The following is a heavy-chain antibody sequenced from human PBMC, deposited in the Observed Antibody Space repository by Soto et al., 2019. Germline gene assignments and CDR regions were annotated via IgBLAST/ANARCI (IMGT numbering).Heavy chain of an antibody. D-gene: IGHD6-19*01. V-gene: IGHV1-69*06. CDR1: GVTFSSYA. CDR3: ARVAVAGAFDI. CDR2: IIPIFGTA. Sequence: SVKVSCKASGVTFSSYAISWVRQAPGQGLEWMGGIIPIFGTANYAQKFQGRVTITADKSTGTAYMELSSLRSEDTAVYYCARVAVAGAFDIWGQGTMVTVSS. J-gene: IGHJ3*02.